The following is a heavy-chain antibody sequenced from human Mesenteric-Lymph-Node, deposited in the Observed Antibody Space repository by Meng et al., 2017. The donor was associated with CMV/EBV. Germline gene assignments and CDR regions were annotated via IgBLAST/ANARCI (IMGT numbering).Heavy chain of an antibody. CDR1: GFSAGDSY. CDR2: IFISSGSI. J-gene: IGHJ4*02. V-gene: IGHV3-21*01. CDR3: ARSKGGYFDS. Sequence: GESLKISCTVSGFSAGDSYMTWVRQAPGKGLEWVSSIFISSGSIYYADSVKGRFTISRDNAKNSLYLQMNSLRADDTAVFYCARSKGGYFDSWGQGTLVTVSS.